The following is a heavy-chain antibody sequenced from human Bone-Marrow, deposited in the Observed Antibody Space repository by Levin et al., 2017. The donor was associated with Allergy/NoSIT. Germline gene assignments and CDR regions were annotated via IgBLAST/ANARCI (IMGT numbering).Heavy chain of an antibody. D-gene: IGHD4-17*01. Sequence: SGPTLVKPTQTLTLTCTFSGFSVSSDGVGVGWVRQPPGKALEWLALIYWDDDRRSSPSLKNRVTITRDTSKNQVILKMTNMDPVDTATYYWAHIDYGSYGTAAVYFDVWGQGILVTVSS. CDR2: IYWDDDR. J-gene: IGHJ4*02. CDR1: GFSVSSDGVG. CDR3: AHIDYGSYGTAAVYFDV. V-gene: IGHV2-5*02.